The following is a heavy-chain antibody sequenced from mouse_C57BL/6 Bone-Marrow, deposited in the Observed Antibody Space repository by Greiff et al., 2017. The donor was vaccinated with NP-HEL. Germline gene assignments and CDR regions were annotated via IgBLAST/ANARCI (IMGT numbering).Heavy chain of an antibody. J-gene: IGHJ1*03. V-gene: IGHV1-18*01. CDR2: INPNNGGT. Sequence: EVQLQQSGPELVKPGASVKIPCKASGYTFTDYNMDWVKQSHGKSLEWIGDINPNNGGTIYNQKFKGKATLTVDKSSSTAYMELRSLTSEDTAVYYCAMGVPWYFDVWGTGTTVTVSS. CDR3: AMGVPWYFDV. CDR1: GYTFTDYN.